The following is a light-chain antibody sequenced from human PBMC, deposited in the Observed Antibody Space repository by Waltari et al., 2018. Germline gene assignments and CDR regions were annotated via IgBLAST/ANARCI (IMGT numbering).Light chain of an antibody. J-gene: IGLJ3*02. CDR2: DVT. CDR1: TNDLGSYNY. CDR3: CSYAGSYTWV. V-gene: IGLV2-11*01. Sequence: SALTQPRSVSGSPGRSVTISCTGTTNDLGSYNYVSCYKQHPGKAPKLIILDVTKRPSGVPDRLSGSKSGNTASLTISGLRAEDEAEYYCCSYAGSYTWVFGGGTKLTVV.